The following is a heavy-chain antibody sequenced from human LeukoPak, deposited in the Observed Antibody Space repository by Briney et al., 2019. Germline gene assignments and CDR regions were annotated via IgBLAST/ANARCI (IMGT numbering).Heavy chain of an antibody. D-gene: IGHD3-22*01. J-gene: IGHJ4*02. CDR2: ISTTSSYL. CDR1: GFTFNNYN. V-gene: IGHV3-21*01. CDR3: ARDFREYYYQISGFYY. Sequence: GGSLRLSCAASGFTFNNYNMNWVRQAPGKGLEWVSSISTTSSYLYYADSVKGRFTISRDNSKNSLYLQMNSLRAEDTAVYFCARDFREYYYQISGFYYWGQGALVTVSS.